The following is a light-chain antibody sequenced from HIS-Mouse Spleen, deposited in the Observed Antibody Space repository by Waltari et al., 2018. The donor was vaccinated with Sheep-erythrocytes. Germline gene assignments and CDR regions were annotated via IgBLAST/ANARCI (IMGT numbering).Light chain of an antibody. V-gene: IGLV2-11*01. Sequence: QSALTQPRSVSGSPGQSVTISCTATSSDVGGYNYVSWYQQHPGKAPKLMIYDVSKRPEGVQERFSGCKSGNTASLAISGLQAEEEADYYCCSYAGSYNHVFATGTKVTVL. CDR2: DVS. J-gene: IGLJ1*01. CDR1: SSDVGGYNY. CDR3: CSYAGSYNHV.